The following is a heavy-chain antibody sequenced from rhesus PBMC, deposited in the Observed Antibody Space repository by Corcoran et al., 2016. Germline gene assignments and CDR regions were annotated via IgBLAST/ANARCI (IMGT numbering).Heavy chain of an antibody. D-gene: IGHD3-3*01. J-gene: IGHJ5-1*01. CDR1: GFSISTTGTG. CDR2: IYWNDSK. V-gene: IGHV2-95*01. CDR3: ARGPDTATIFGVVITDRFDV. Sequence: QVTLKESGPALVKPTQTLTLTCTFSGFSISTTGTGVGWIRQPPGKALEWLASIYWNDSKYYSTSLKSRLTISKATSKNRVVLTMANMAPVDTATYYCARGPDTATIFGVVITDRFDVWGPGVLVTVSS.